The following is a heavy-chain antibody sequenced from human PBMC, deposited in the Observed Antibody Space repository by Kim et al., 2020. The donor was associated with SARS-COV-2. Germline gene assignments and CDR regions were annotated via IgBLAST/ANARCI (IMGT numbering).Heavy chain of an antibody. D-gene: IGHD3-16*01. V-gene: IGHV1-18*01. Sequence: TNYAQKLQGRVTMTTDTSTSTAYMELRSLRSDDTAVYYCAREWGSRYFQHWGQGTLVTVSS. J-gene: IGHJ1*01. CDR2: T. CDR3: AREWGSRYFQH.